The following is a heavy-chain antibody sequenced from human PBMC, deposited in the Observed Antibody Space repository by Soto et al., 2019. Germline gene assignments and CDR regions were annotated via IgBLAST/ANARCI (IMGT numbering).Heavy chain of an antibody. D-gene: IGHD2-8*02. CDR2: ISWNSGTI. CDR3: AKSTGGTANGMGV. CDR1: GFSFDDYA. Sequence: EVQVVECGGGLEQPGRSLRLSCAASGFSFDDYAMHWVRQAPGKGLEWVSGISWNSGTIGYADSVKGRFTISRDNAKNSLYLQMNSLRAEDTALYYCAKSTGGTANGMGVWGQGTTVTVSS. J-gene: IGHJ6*02. V-gene: IGHV3-9*01.